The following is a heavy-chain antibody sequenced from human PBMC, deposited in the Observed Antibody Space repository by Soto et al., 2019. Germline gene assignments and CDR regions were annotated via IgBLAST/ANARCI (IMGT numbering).Heavy chain of an antibody. Sequence: GGSLRLSCAASGFTFSSYGMHWVRQAPGKGLEWVAVIWYDGSNKYYADSVKGRFTISRDNSKNTLYLQMNSLRAEDTAVYYCARARSYYDRSGYYLGYFQHWGRGTLVTVSS. CDR1: GFTFSSYG. J-gene: IGHJ1*01. V-gene: IGHV3-33*01. CDR2: IWYDGSNK. CDR3: ARARSYYDRSGYYLGYFQH. D-gene: IGHD3-22*01.